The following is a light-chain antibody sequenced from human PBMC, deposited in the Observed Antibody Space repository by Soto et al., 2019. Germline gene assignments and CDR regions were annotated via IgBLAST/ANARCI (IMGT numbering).Light chain of an antibody. J-gene: IGKJ2*01. CDR2: WAS. CDR3: QQYHSTPYT. V-gene: IGKV4-1*01. CDR1: QSVLYSSNNKNY. Sequence: DIVMTQSPDSLAVSLGERATINCKSSQSVLYSSNNKNYLAWYQQKPGQPPKLLIYWASTRESGVPDRFSGSGSGTEFTLTISSLQAEDVAVYYCQQYHSTPYTFGQGNKLEIK.